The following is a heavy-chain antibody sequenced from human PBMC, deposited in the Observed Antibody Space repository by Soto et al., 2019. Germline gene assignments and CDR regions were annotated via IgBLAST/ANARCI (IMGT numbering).Heavy chain of an antibody. V-gene: IGHV3-23*01. CDR1: GFTFSSYA. Sequence: GGSLRLSCAASGFTFSSYAMSWVRQAPGKGLEWVSVISATGGDTYYADSVKGRITISRDNSKSTLYVQMNNLRAEDTAVYYCAKYSYDTSGPYFDYWGQGTLVTVSS. CDR3: AKYSYDTSGPYFDY. J-gene: IGHJ4*02. D-gene: IGHD3-22*01. CDR2: ISATGGDT.